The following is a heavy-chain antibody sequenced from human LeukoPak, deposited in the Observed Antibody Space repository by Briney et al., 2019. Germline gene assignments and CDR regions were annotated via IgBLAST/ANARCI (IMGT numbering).Heavy chain of an antibody. D-gene: IGHD3-16*01. J-gene: IGHJ4*02. CDR1: GFTFSSYA. V-gene: IGHV3-30-3*01. CDR2: ISYDGSNK. Sequence: GGSLRLSCAASGFTFSSYAMHWVRQAPGKGLEWVAVISYDGSNKYYADSVKGRFTISRDNSKNTLYLQMNSLRAEDTAVYYCARGALTIMTALFDCWGQGILITVSS. CDR3: ARGALTIMTALFDC.